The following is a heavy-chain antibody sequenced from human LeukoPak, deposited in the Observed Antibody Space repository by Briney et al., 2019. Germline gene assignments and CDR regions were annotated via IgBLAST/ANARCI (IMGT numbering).Heavy chain of an antibody. CDR2: ISSSSSYI. CDR3: ATTPIAAAGTLLDY. D-gene: IGHD6-13*01. CDR1: GFTFSSYW. Sequence: GGSLRLSCAASGFTFSSYWMHWVRQAPGKGLEWVSSISSSSSYIYYADSVKGRFTISRDNAKNSLYLQMNSLRAEDTAVYYCATTPIAAAGTLLDYWGQGTLVTVSS. V-gene: IGHV3-21*01. J-gene: IGHJ4*02.